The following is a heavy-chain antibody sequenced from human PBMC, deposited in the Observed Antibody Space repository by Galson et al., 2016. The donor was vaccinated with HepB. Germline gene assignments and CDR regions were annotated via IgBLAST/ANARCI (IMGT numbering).Heavy chain of an antibody. D-gene: IGHD1/OR15-1a*01. CDR2: IYSGGGT. Sequence: SLRLSCAASGFSVSNNYMTWVRQAPGKGLEWVSLIYSGGGTSFADSVKGRFTLSRDNSKNTLNLQMNALRVDDTAVYYCASQLWNTDYWGQGTRVIVSS. J-gene: IGHJ4*02. V-gene: IGHV3-53*01. CDR3: ASQLWNTDY. CDR1: GFSVSNNY.